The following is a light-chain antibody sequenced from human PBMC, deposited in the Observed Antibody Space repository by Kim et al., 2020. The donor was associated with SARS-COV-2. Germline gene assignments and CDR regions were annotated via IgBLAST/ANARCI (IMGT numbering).Light chain of an antibody. J-gene: IGLJ3*02. CDR3: QTWGTAIGSQV. Sequence: QLVLTQSPSASASLGASGKLTCTLSSGHSNYDIAWHQQQPERGPRYLMKLNSDGSHRKGDGIPDRFSGSSSGAERYLTISSLQSEDEADYYCQTWGTAIGSQVFGGGAQLTVL. CDR2: LNSDGSH. CDR1: SGHSNYD. V-gene: IGLV4-69*01.